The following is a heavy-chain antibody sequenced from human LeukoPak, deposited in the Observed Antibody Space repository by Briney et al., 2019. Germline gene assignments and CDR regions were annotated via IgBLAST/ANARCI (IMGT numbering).Heavy chain of an antibody. V-gene: IGHV4-59*01. CDR2: IYYSGST. CDR3: ASLSSGRYVY. D-gene: IGHD6-19*01. J-gene: IGHJ4*02. CDR1: GGSISSYY. Sequence: SETLSLTCTASGGSISSYYWSWIRQPPGKGLEWIGYIYYSGSTNYNPSLKSRVTISVDTSKNQFSLKLSSVTAADTAVYYCASLSSGRYVYWGQGTLVTVSS.